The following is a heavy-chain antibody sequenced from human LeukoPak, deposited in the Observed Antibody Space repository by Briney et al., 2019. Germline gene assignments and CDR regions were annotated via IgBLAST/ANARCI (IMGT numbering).Heavy chain of an antibody. CDR1: GFTVSDNY. V-gene: IGHV3-66*01. D-gene: IGHD6-19*01. J-gene: IGHJ4*03. Sequence: GGSLRLSCAASGFTVSDNYMSWVRQAPGKGLEWVSVFYSGGSTRYADSVKGRFTISRDNAKNSLYLQMNSLRDEDTAVYYCARDSSWGYSGGCFDYWGQGILVTVSS. CDR3: ARDSSWGYSGGCFDY. CDR2: FYSGGST.